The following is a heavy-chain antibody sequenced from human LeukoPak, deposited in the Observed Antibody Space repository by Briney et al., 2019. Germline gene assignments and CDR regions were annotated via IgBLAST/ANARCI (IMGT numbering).Heavy chain of an antibody. V-gene: IGHV1-8*01. J-gene: IGHJ4*02. D-gene: IGHD3-3*01. CDR2: MNPISGNT. CDR1: GYTFTSYD. CDR3: ARSQYDFWSGYCYDY. Sequence: ASVKVSCKASGYTFTSYDINWVRQAPGQGLEWMGWMNPISGNTGYAQKFQGRVTMTRNTSISTAYMELSSLRSEDTAVYYCARSQYDFWSGYCYDYWGQGTLVSVSS.